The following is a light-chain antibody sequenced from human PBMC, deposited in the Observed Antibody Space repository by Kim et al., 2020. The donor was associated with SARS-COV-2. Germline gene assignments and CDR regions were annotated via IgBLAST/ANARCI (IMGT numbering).Light chain of an antibody. CDR3: QAWDSSTAE. CDR2: QDS. Sequence: GSPGQTASITCSGDKLGDKYACWYQQKPGQSPVLVIYQDSKRPSGIPERFSGSNSGNTATLTISGTQAMDEADYYCQAWDSSTAEFGGGTQLTVL. V-gene: IGLV3-1*01. J-gene: IGLJ3*02. CDR1: KLGDKY.